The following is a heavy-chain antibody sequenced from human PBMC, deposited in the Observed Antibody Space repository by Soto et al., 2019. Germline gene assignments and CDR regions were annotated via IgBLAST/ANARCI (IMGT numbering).Heavy chain of an antibody. V-gene: IGHV4-38-2*02. D-gene: IGHD3-22*01. CDR2: ISHSGYT. CDR1: GSSISLANY. Sequence: QLRLRRPAPGLIKPSEPLSPPCIVSGSSISLANYGGGAGNPPGRGLEWIATISHSGYTYYSPSLKSRVTISMDTSRNQFSLRLSSVTATDTAVYYCVRAKLAGRGYFDYWDHGTLATVSS. J-gene: IGHJ4*01. CDR3: VRAKLAGRGYFDY.